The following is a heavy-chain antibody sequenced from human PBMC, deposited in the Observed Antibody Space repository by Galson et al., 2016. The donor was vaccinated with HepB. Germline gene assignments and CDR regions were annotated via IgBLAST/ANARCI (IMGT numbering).Heavy chain of an antibody. CDR3: ARGGGSAYYGMDV. CDR2: ISPYNGDT. CDR1: GYTFTCYG. V-gene: IGHV1-18*01. Sequence: SVKVSCKASGYTFTCYGISWVRQAPGQGLEWMGWISPYNGDTNYAQKLQGRVTVTTDTSASTAYMELRSLRSDDTAVYYCARGGGSAYYGMDVWGQGTTVTVSS. D-gene: IGHD1-26*01. J-gene: IGHJ6*02.